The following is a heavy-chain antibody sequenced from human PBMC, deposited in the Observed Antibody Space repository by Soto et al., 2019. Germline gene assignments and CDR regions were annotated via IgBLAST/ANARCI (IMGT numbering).Heavy chain of an antibody. CDR3: ARDHIVGATNFDY. V-gene: IGHV3-7*01. D-gene: IGHD1-26*01. CDR2: IKQDGSEK. J-gene: IGHJ4*02. Sequence: EVQLVESGGGLVQPGGSLRVSCAASGFSFSSYWMSWVRQAPGKGLEWVANIKQDGSEKYYVDSVKGRFTISRDNAKNSLYLQMNSLRAEDTAVYYCARDHIVGATNFDYWGQGTLVTVSS. CDR1: GFSFSSYW.